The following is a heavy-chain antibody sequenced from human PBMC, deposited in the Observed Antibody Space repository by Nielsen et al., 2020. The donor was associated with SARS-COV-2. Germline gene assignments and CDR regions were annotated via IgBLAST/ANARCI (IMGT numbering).Heavy chain of an antibody. CDR1: GGSISSYY. CDR3: ARLAPYYYYMDV. Sequence: GSLRLSCTVSGGSISSYYWGWIRQPPGKGLEWIGSIYYSGSTYYNPSLKSRVTISVDMSKNQFSLKLSSVTAADTAVYYCARLAPYYYYMDVWGKGTTVTVSS. D-gene: IGHD5-12*01. CDR2: IYYSGST. J-gene: IGHJ6*03. V-gene: IGHV4-39*07.